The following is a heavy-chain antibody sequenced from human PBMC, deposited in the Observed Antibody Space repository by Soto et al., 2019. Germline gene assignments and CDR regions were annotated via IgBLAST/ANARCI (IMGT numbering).Heavy chain of an antibody. CDR2: IDAGNGNT. CDR3: ARAGYTYGSSYYGMDV. CDR1: GYTFTSYP. D-gene: IGHD5-18*01. J-gene: IGHJ6*02. V-gene: IGHV1-3*01. Sequence: ASVKVSCKASGYTFTSYPTHWVRQAPGQRLEWMGWIDAGNGNTKYSQKFRGRVTFTTDTSASTAYMDLSSLRSEDTAVYYWARAGYTYGSSYYGMDVWGQGTTVTVSS.